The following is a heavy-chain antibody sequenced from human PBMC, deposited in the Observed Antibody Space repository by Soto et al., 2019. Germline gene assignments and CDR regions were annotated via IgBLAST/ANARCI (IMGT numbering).Heavy chain of an antibody. J-gene: IGHJ4*02. CDR2: IYHSGST. V-gene: IGHV4-4*02. CDR3: ASSLTYGSGSYNIDY. CDR1: GGSISSSNW. Sequence: SETLSLTCAVSGGSISSSNWWSWVRQPPGKGLEWIGEIYHSGSTNYNPSLKSRVTISVGKSKNQFSLKLSSVTAADTAVYYCASSLTYGSGSYNIDYWGQGTLVTVSS. D-gene: IGHD3-10*01.